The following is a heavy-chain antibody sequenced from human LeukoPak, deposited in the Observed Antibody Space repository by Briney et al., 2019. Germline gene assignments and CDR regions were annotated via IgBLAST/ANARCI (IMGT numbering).Heavy chain of an antibody. CDR1: GLTFSTSG. Sequence: GGSLRLSCTASGLTFSTSGSNWVRPAPGRGLEWVASIGPTGSDRYHADSIKGRFTISRDNANSFLYLQMNSLRAEDTAVYYCATETNGRHYDYWGQGTLLTVSS. CDR3: ATETNGRHYDY. J-gene: IGHJ4*02. V-gene: IGHV3-21*06. D-gene: IGHD1-14*01. CDR2: IGPTGSDR.